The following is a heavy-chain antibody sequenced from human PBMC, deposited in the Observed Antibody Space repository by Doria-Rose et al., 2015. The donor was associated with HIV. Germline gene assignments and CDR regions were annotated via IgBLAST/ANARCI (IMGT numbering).Heavy chain of an antibody. CDR3: ARGLLRGGWNDVDYYYGMDV. CDR1: GGSFSGYY. D-gene: IGHD1-1*01. CDR2: INHSGST. V-gene: IGHV4-34*01. Sequence: QVQLQQWDAGLVKPSETLSLTCAVFGGSFSGYYWSWIRQPPGKGLEWIGEINHSGSTNYKTSPKSRVTISVDTSKTLFSVKLSSVTAADTAVYYCARGLLRGGWNDVDYYYGMDVWGQGTTVTVSS. J-gene: IGHJ6*02.